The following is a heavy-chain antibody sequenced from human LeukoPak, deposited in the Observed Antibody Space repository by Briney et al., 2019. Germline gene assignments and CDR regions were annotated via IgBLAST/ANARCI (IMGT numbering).Heavy chain of an antibody. CDR1: GFTFSSYW. J-gene: IGHJ4*02. CDR3: ARGSYDFWSGYFGY. Sequence: QPGGSLRLSCAASGFTFSSYWMSWVRQAPGKGLEWVANIKQDGSEKYYVDSVKGRFTIPRDNAKNSLYLQMNSLRAEDTAVYYCARGSYDFWSGYFGYWGQGTLVTVSS. CDR2: IKQDGSEK. D-gene: IGHD3-3*01. V-gene: IGHV3-7*01.